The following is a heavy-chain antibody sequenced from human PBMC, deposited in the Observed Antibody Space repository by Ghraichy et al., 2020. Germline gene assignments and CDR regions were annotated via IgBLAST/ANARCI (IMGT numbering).Heavy chain of an antibody. CDR3: ARDLHIAAAGTERQYNWFDP. CDR1: GYTFTGYY. Sequence: ASVKVSCKASGYTFTGYYMHWVRQAPGQGLEWMGWINPNSGGTNYAQKFQGRVTMTRDTSISTAYMELSRLRSDDTAVYYCARDLHIAAAGTERQYNWFDPWGQGTLVTVSS. J-gene: IGHJ5*02. CDR2: INPNSGGT. V-gene: IGHV1-2*02. D-gene: IGHD6-13*01.